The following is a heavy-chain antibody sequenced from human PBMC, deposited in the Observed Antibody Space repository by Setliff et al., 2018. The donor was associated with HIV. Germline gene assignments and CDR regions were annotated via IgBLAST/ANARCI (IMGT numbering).Heavy chain of an antibody. V-gene: IGHV1-18*01. J-gene: IGHJ4*02. D-gene: IGHD1-26*01. Sequence: ASVKVSCKASGYTFTSYGISWVRQAPGQGLEWMGWISAYNGNTNYAQKLQGRVTMTTDTSTSTAYMELRSLRSDDTAVYYCARNAVGEWEPVDYFDYWGQGTLVTVSS. CDR3: ARNAVGEWEPVDYFDY. CDR2: ISAYNGNT. CDR1: GYTFTSYG.